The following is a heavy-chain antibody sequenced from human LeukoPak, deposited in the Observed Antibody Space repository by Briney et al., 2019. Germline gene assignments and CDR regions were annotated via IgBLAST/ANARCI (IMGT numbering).Heavy chain of an antibody. D-gene: IGHD3-22*01. J-gene: IGHJ4*02. Sequence: PSETVSLTCTVSGDSISSSNSYWGWIRQPPGKGLEWIGSIYYSGSTYYNPSLKSRVTISVDTSKNQFSLRLSSVTAADTAVYYCARVTGYMIEDYFDYWGQGTLVTVSS. V-gene: IGHV4-39*07. CDR1: GDSISSSNSY. CDR2: IYYSGST. CDR3: ARVTGYMIEDYFDY.